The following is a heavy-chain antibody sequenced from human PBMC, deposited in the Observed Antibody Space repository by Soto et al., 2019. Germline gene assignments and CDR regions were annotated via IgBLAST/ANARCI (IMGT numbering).Heavy chain of an antibody. CDR2: IHYSGST. J-gene: IGHJ2*01. Sequence: QVQLQESGPGLVKPSDTLSLICAVSGYSITSSNWWGWIRQSPGKGLEWIGYIHYSGSTYYNPSLKSRVTISVDTSKNQFSLKLRSVTAVDTAVYYFARRDAAGWYFGLWGRVTLLTVSS. CDR1: GYSITSSNW. V-gene: IGHV4-28*01. D-gene: IGHD6-25*01. CDR3: ARRDAAGWYFGL.